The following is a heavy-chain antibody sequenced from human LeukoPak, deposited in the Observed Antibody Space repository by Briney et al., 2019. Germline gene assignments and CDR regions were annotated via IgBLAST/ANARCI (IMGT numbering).Heavy chain of an antibody. V-gene: IGHV4-59*08. J-gene: IGHJ4*02. CDR1: GASITTYS. CDR3: ARRVHCSGGSCYLDY. CDR2: FSLGETT. D-gene: IGHD2-15*01. Sequence: SETLSLTCSVSGASITTYSWNWLRQSPGKGLEWIGYFSLGETTSYTSSLKSRVTISRDTSKNQVSLKLTSVTAADTAVYYCARRVHCSGGSCYLDYWGQGTLVTVSS.